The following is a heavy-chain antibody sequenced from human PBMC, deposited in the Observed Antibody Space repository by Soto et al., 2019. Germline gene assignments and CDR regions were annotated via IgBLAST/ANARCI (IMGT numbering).Heavy chain of an antibody. Sequence: EVQLLESGGGFVQPGGSLRLSCAASRFTFSNYAMSWVRQAPGEGLEWVSAISGSGVGTYYADSVKGRFTISRDNSENTLSLQMNSLRAEDTAVYYCAKGSSSSRPYYFDHWGQGTLVTVSS. CDR1: RFTFSNYA. D-gene: IGHD6-6*01. CDR2: ISGSGVGT. V-gene: IGHV3-23*01. CDR3: AKGSSSSRPYYFDH. J-gene: IGHJ4*02.